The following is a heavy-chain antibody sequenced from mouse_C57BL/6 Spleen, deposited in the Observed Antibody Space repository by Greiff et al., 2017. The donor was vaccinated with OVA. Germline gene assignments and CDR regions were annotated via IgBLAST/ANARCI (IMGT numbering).Heavy chain of an antibody. Sequence: VMLVESGPGLVQPSQSLSITCTVSGFSLTSYGVHWVRQSPGKGLEWLGVIWRGGSTDYNAAFMSRLSITKDNSKSQVFFKMNSLQADDTAIYYCAKGDYYGSSYSAWFAYWGQGTLVTVSA. J-gene: IGHJ3*01. CDR3: AKGDYYGSSYSAWFAY. V-gene: IGHV2-5*01. CDR2: IWRGGST. D-gene: IGHD1-1*01. CDR1: GFSLTSYG.